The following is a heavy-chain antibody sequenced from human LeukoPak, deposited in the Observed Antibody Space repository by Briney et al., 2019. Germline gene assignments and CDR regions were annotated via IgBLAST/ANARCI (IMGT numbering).Heavy chain of an antibody. V-gene: IGHV4-39*01. Sequence: PSETLSLTCTVSGGSISRSSYYWGWLRQPPGKGLEWIGSFYYSRSTYYNPSLKSRVTISVDTSKNQFSLKLSSVTAADTAVYYRARHYGSGSSLFDYWGQGTLVTVSS. D-gene: IGHD3-10*01. CDR2: FYYSRST. CDR1: GGSISRSSYY. CDR3: ARHYGSGSSLFDY. J-gene: IGHJ4*02.